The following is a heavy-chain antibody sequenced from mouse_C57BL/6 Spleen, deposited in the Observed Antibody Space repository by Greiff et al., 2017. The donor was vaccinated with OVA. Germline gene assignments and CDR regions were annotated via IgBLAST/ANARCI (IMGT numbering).Heavy chain of an antibody. CDR1: GYTFTSYW. V-gene: IGHV1-55*01. CDR2: IYPGSGST. J-gene: IGHJ1*03. Sequence: QVHVKQPGAELVKPGASVKMSCKASGYTFTSYWITWVKQRPGQGLEWIGDIYPGSGSTNYNEKFKSKATLTVDTSSSTAYMQLSSLTSEDSAVYYCARETVDWYFDVWGTGTTVTVSS. D-gene: IGHD1-1*01. CDR3: ARETVDWYFDV.